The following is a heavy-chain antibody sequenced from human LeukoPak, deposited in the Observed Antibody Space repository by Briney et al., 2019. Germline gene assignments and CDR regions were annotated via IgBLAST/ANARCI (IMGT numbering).Heavy chain of an antibody. D-gene: IGHD3-22*01. CDR1: GGTFSSYA. J-gene: IGHJ1*01. CDR2: IIPILGIA. V-gene: IGHV1-69*04. Sequence: SVKVSCKASGGTFSSYAISWVRQAPGQGLEWMGRIIPILGIANYAQKFQGRVTITADKSTSTAYMELSSLRSEDTAVYYCARPGHYYDSSGYYSEYFQHWGQGTLVTVSS. CDR3: ARPGHYYDSSGYYSEYFQH.